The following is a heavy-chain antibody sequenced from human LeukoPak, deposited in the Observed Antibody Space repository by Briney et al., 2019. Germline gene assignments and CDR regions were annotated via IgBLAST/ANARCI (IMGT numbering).Heavy chain of an antibody. J-gene: IGHJ4*02. V-gene: IGHV3-23*01. CDR3: AKVPSSYSGSYYGELYFDY. CDR2: ISGSGGST. CDR1: GFTFSNAW. Sequence: GGSLRLSCAASGFTFSNAWMSWVRQAPGKGLEWVSPISGSGGSTYYADSVKGRFTISRDNSKNTLYLQMNSLRAEDTAVYYCAKVPSSYSGSYYGELYFDYWGQGTLVTVSS. D-gene: IGHD1-26*01.